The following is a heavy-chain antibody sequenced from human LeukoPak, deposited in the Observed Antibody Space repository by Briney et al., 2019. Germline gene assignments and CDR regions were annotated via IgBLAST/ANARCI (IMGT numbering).Heavy chain of an antibody. CDR3: ARFIQPNYYYDSSGYAPYYYYGMDV. D-gene: IGHD3-22*01. J-gene: IGHJ6*02. Sequence: ASVKVSCKASGYTFTSYDINWVRQATGQGLEWMGWMNPNSGNTGYAQKFQGRVTMTRNTSISTAYMELSSLRSEDTAVYYCARFIQPNYYYDSSGYAPYYYYGMDVWGQGTTVTVSS. CDR2: MNPNSGNT. V-gene: IGHV1-8*01. CDR1: GYTFTSYD.